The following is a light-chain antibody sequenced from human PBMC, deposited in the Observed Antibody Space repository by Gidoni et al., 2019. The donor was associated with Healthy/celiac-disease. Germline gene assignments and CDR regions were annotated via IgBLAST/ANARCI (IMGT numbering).Light chain of an antibody. V-gene: IGKV3-15*01. Sequence: IVLTQSPASLSVSPGERATLSCRASQRVSSNLAWYQQKPGQAPSLLIYGASTRATGVPARCSGSGSGTEFTLTISSLQSEDFAVYYCQQYNNWPYTFGQGTKVEIK. CDR2: GAS. J-gene: IGKJ2*01. CDR1: QRVSSN. CDR3: QQYNNWPYT.